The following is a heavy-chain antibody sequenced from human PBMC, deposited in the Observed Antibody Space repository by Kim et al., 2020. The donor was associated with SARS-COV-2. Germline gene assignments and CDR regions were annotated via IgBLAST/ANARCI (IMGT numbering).Heavy chain of an antibody. J-gene: IGHJ4*02. CDR2: INPSGGST. CDR1: GYTFTSYY. D-gene: IGHD3-3*01. V-gene: IGHV1-46*01. Sequence: ASVKVSCKASGYTFTSYYMHWVRQAPGQGLEWMGIINPSGGSTSYAQKFQGRVTMTRDTSTSTVYMELSSLRSEDTAVYYCARGHDYDFWSGYPKLYYFDYWGQGTLVTVSS. CDR3: ARGHDYDFWSGYPKLYYFDY.